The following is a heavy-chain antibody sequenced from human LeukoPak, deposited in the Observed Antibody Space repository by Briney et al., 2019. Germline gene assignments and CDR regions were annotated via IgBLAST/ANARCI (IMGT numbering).Heavy chain of an antibody. CDR3: AREDTGVAFDI. D-gene: IGHD2-8*01. V-gene: IGHV3-48*03. CDR2: ISGSGIK. CDR1: RSTFSSYE. Sequence: GGSLRLSCAASRSTFSSYEMNWVRQAPGKGLEWVSYISGSGIKHYADSVKGRFTISRDNAKNSLYLQMNSLRVEDTAVYYCAREDTGVAFDIWGQGTTVTV. J-gene: IGHJ3*02.